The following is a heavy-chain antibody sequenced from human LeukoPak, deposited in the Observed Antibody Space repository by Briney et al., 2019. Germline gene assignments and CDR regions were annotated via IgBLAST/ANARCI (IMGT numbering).Heavy chain of an antibody. J-gene: IGHJ4*02. V-gene: IGHV3-33*01. CDR3: ARDRSSWSPFYYFDY. CDR2: IWFDGSNK. Sequence: PGRSLRLSCAASRFTFSNYCMHWVRQAPGKGLEWVAVIWFDGSNKYYADSVKGRFTISRDSSKNTLFLLMNGLRAEDTAVYYCARDRSSWSPFYYFDYWGRGTLVTVSS. D-gene: IGHD6-13*01. CDR1: RFTFSNYC.